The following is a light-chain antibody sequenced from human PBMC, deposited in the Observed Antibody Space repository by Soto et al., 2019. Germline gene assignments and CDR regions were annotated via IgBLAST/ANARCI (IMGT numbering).Light chain of an antibody. CDR1: SSNIGAGYD. V-gene: IGLV1-40*01. Sequence: QSVLTQPPSVSGAPGQRVTISCTGSSSNIGAGYDVHWYQQLPGTAPKLLIYGNSNRPSGVPDRFSGSKSGTSASLAITGLQAEDEAPYYCQSYDSSLSGYVFGTGTKLTVL. CDR2: GNS. CDR3: QSYDSSLSGYV. J-gene: IGLJ1*01.